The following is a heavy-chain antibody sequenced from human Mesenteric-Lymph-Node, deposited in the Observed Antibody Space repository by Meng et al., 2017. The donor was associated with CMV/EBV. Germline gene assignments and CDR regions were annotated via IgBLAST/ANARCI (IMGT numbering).Heavy chain of an antibody. V-gene: IGHV4-61*08. CDR3: AKSRSSTPGIVDD. J-gene: IGHJ4*02. CDR2: IYGTGIT. Sequence: QLPGLGPGLVKPSETLSLTCIVSGVSVTSGAYHWSWIRKSPGKGLEWIGYIYGTGITIYNPSLKSRVTILLETSKNQFSLKLNSVTTADTAVYYCAKSRSSTPGIVDDWGQGTLVTVSS. CDR1: GVSVTSGAYH. D-gene: IGHD2/OR15-2a*01.